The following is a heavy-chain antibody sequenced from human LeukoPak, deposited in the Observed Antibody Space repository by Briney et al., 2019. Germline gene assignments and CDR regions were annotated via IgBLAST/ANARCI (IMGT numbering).Heavy chain of an antibody. V-gene: IGHV1-18*01. CDR1: GGTFSSYA. Sequence: ASVKVSCKASGGTFSSYAISWVRQAPGQGLEWMGWISAYNGNTNYAQKLQGRVTMTTDTSTSTAYLELSRLSSDDTAVYYCARDPKNFYDSKFDYYHMDVWGKGATVTISS. D-gene: IGHD3-22*01. CDR2: ISAYNGNT. J-gene: IGHJ6*03. CDR3: ARDPKNFYDSKFDYYHMDV.